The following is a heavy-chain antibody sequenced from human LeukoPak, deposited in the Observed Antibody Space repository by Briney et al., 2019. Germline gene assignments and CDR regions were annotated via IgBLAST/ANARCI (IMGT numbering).Heavy chain of an antibody. J-gene: IGHJ4*02. CDR2: ISGSGGST. CDR1: GFTFSTYA. V-gene: IGHV3-23*01. D-gene: IGHD3-9*01. Sequence: PGGSLRLSCAASGFTFSTYAMSWVRQAPGKGLEWVSAISGSGGSTYYADSVKGRFTISRDNSKNTLYLQMNSLRAEDTAVYYCATEYYDILTGYQKFDYWGQGTLVTVSS. CDR3: ATEYYDILTGYQKFDY.